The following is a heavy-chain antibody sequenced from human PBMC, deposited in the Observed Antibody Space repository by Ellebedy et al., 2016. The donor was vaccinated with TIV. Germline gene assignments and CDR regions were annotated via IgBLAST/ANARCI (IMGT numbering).Heavy chain of an antibody. V-gene: IGHV1-69*10. J-gene: IGHJ4*02. CDR2: IIPILDIT. D-gene: IGHD1-26*01. CDR1: VGTFSNSS. CDR3: ARWGGYSGTFQGPFDF. Sequence: AASVQVSCKASVGTFSNSSISWVRQAPGQGLEWMGRIIPILDITNYAQRFQGRVTITADKSTTTAYMELASLTSDDTAVYYCARWGGYSGTFQGPFDFWGQGTLVTVAS.